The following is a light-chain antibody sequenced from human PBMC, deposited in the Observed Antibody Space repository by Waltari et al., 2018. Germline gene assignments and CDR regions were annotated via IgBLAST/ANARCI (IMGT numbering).Light chain of an antibody. J-gene: IGKJ2*01. V-gene: IGKV1-8*01. CDR2: AAS. CDR1: QGISSY. CDR3: QQYYSYPRT. Sequence: AIRMTQSPSSLSASTGDRVTITCRASQGISSYLAWYQQKPGKAPKLLIYAASTLQSGVPSRFSGSGSGTDFTLTISCLQSEEWATYYCQQYYSYPRTFGQGTKLEIK.